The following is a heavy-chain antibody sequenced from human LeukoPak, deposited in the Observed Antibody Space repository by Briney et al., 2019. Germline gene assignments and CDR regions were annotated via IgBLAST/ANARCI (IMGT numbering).Heavy chain of an antibody. J-gene: IGHJ6*02. V-gene: IGHV3-11*01. Sequence: GGSLRLSCAASGFTFSDYYMNWIRQAPGKGLEWVSYISSSGSTIYYADSVKGRFTISRDNAKNSLYLQMNSLRAEDTAVYYCAREEPVAATHYYYYGMDVWGQGTTVTVSS. D-gene: IGHD2-15*01. CDR2: ISSSGSTI. CDR3: AREEPVAATHYYYYGMDV. CDR1: GFTFSDYY.